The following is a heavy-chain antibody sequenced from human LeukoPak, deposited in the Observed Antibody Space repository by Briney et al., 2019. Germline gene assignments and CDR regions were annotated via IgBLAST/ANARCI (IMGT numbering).Heavy chain of an antibody. CDR3: AKASLGHCTGAFCYHFDS. Sequence: GGSLRLSCAASGFTFSTYAMSWGRQSPGRRLEWVAAISGRNPGTYHAGSVKGSFPISRDNSKKTRPCKMRTLRAEDSPIYYCAKASLGHCTGAFCYHFDSWGQGTLVTVSS. J-gene: IGHJ4*02. V-gene: IGHV3-23*01. CDR1: GFTFSTYA. D-gene: IGHD2-8*02. CDR2: ISGRNPGT.